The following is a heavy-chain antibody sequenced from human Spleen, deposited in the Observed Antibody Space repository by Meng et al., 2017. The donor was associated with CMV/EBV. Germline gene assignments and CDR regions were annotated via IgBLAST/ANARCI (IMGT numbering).Heavy chain of an antibody. J-gene: IGHJ5*02. CDR1: GYTFTGYY. CDR2: INPNSGGT. D-gene: IGHD1-26*01. V-gene: IGHV1-2*02. CDR3: ARGGLIVGATLQRLNWFDP. Sequence: ASVKVSCKASGYTFTGYYMHWVRQAPGQGLEWMGWINPNSGGTNYAQKFQGRVTMTRDTSISTAYMELSRLRSDDTAVYYFARGGLIVGATLQRLNWFDPWGQGTLVTVSS.